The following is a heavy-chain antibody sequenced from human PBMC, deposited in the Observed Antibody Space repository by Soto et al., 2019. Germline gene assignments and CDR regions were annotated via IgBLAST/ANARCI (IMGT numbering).Heavy chain of an antibody. Sequence: EVQLVESGGGLVKPGGSLRLSCAASGFTFSSYSMNWVRQAPGKGLEWVSSISSSSSYIYYADSVKGRFTISRDNAKNSPYRQMNSLRSEDTAVYYCARGWYRTHSSRWPRKYDYYGMDVWGQGTTVTVSS. D-gene: IGHD6-19*01. J-gene: IGHJ6*02. V-gene: IGHV3-21*01. CDR2: ISSSSSYI. CDR3: ARGWYRTHSSRWPRKYDYYGMDV. CDR1: GFTFSSYS.